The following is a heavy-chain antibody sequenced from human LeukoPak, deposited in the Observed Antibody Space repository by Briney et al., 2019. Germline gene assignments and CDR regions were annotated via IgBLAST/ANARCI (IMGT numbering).Heavy chain of an antibody. Sequence: SQTLSLTCAISGDSFSSNSAAWNWIRQSPSRGLEWLGRTYYRSKWYNDYAVSVKSRITINPDTSKNQFSLKLSSVTAADTTVYYCARNTATVRSYYYYYGMDVWGQGTTVTVSS. V-gene: IGHV6-1*01. J-gene: IGHJ6*02. CDR2: TYYRSKWYN. D-gene: IGHD1-26*01. CDR3: ARNTATVRSYYYYYGMDV. CDR1: GDSFSSNSAA.